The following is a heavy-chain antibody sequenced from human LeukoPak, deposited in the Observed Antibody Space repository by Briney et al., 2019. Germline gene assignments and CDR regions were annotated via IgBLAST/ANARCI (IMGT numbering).Heavy chain of an antibody. V-gene: IGHV4-30-4*01. CDR2: IYYSGST. D-gene: IGHD4-17*01. CDR3: ARDQGYGDHNWFDP. Sequence: SQTLSLTCTVSGGSISSGDYYWSWIRQPPGKGLEWIGYIYYSGSTYYNPSLKSRVTISVDTSKNQFSLKLSSVTAADTAVYYCARDQGYGDHNWFDPWGQGTLVTVSS. J-gene: IGHJ5*02. CDR1: GGSISSGDYY.